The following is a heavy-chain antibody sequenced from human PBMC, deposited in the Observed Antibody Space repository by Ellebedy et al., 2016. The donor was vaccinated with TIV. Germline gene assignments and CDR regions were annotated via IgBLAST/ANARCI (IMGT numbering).Heavy chain of an antibody. V-gene: IGHV3-72*01. J-gene: IGHJ4*02. CDR2: IRNKRNSDIT. CDR1: GFTISDHY. CDR3: TSRWSGESDY. D-gene: IGHD3-10*01. Sequence: GESLKISXAASGFTISDHYMDWVRQAPGKGLEWVGRIRNKRNSDITEYAASVKGRVTISRDDSKNSLYLQMNSLKSEDTAVYYCTSRWSGESDYWGQGTLVTVSS.